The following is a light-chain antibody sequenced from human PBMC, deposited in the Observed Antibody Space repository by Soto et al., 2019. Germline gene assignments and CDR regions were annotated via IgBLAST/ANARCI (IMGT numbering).Light chain of an antibody. Sequence: EIMLTQSQVTLSLSPGEGATLSCRASQSVTGSYLAWYQQKPGRTPRLLIYGASYRATGIPDRFSGSGSGTEFTLTINSLEPEDFAVYYCQQYGVSPRTFGQGTKVDIK. J-gene: IGKJ1*01. CDR3: QQYGVSPRT. CDR2: GAS. V-gene: IGKV3-20*01. CDR1: QSVTGSY.